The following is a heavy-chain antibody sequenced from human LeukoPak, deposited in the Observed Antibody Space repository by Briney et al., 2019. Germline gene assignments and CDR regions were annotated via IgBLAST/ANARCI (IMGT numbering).Heavy chain of an antibody. CDR1: GFTFSSYS. CDR3: ARAGYSYALDYYYMDV. V-gene: IGHV3-21*01. CDR2: FSSSSSYI. D-gene: IGHD5-18*01. J-gene: IGHJ6*03. Sequence: GGSLRLSCAASGFTFSSYSMNWVRQAPGKGLEWVHPFSSSSSYIYYADSVKGRFTISRDNAKNSLYLQMNSLRAEDTAVYYCARAGYSYALDYYYMDVWGKGTTVTVSS.